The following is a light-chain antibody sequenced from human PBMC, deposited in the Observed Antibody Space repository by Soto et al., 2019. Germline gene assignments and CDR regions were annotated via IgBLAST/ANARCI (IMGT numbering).Light chain of an antibody. V-gene: IGKV3-20*01. CDR1: QTVSSTY. CDR2: GGS. Sequence: EIVLTQSPDTLSLSPGERATLSCRASQTVSSTYLAWYQQKPGQAPRLLIYGGSNRATGVPDRFSGSGSATDFTLTISRLEPEDFAVYYCQQYDTSPRTFGPGTKVDI. CDR3: QQYDTSPRT. J-gene: IGKJ3*01.